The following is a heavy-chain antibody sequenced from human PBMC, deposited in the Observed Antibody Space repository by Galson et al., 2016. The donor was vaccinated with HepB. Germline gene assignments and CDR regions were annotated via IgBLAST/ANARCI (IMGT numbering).Heavy chain of an antibody. CDR2: ISYTGSI. CDR3: ARGQQKYFFDY. V-gene: IGHV4-59*02. J-gene: IGHJ4*02. D-gene: IGHD5-18*01. Sequence: ETLSLTCNVSGSSVSSFYWNWIRQPPGKGLEWLASISYTGSINYNPSLKGRVTISVDMSKNQFSLRLSSVTAADTAVYYCARGQQKYFFDYWGQGTLVTVSS. CDR1: GSSVSSFY.